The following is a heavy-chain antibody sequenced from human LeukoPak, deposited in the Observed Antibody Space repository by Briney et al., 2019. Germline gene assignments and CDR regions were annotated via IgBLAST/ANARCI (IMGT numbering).Heavy chain of an antibody. J-gene: IGHJ4*02. V-gene: IGHV3-23*01. CDR3: ANPAKTTVTTQPIDY. CDR2: ISGSGGST. CDR1: GFTFSSYA. Sequence: GGSLRLSCAASGFTFSSYAMSWVRQAPGKGLEWVSAISGSGGSTYYADSVKGRFTVSRDNSKNILYLQMNSLRAEDTAVYYCANPAKTTVTTQPIDYWGQGTLVTVSS. D-gene: IGHD4-17*01.